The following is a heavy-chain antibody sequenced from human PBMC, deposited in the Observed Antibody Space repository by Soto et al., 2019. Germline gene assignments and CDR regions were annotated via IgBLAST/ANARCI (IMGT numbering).Heavy chain of an antibody. D-gene: IGHD2-8*01. CDR2: IGVGSGNR. V-gene: IGHV1-58*01. Sequence: APMKGSCKASGFTFTRSAVQRVRQARGQRLEGIGWIGVGSGNRHYAQKFQERVTITRDMSTNTAYMELSSLRSEDTAVYYCAALGVNFDHWGQGTLVTVSS. CDR3: AALGVNFDH. J-gene: IGHJ4*02. CDR1: GFTFTRSA.